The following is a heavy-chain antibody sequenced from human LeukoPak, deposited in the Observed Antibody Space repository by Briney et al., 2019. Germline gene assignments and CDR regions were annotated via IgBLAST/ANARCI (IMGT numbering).Heavy chain of an antibody. CDR2: VNPNSGGT. CDR3: ARGSYYDFWSGYYGYMDV. J-gene: IGHJ6*03. D-gene: IGHD3-3*01. V-gene: IGHV1-2*02. CDR1: GYTFTGYY. Sequence: ASVKVSCKASGYTFTGYYMHWVRQAPGQGLEWMGWVNPNSGGTNYAQKFQGRVTMTRDTSISTAYMELSRLRSDDTAVYYCARGSYYDFWSGYYGYMDVWGKGTTVTVSS.